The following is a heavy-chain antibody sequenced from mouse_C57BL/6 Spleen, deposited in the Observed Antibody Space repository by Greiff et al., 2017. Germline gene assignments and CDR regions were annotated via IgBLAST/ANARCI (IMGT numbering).Heavy chain of an antibody. V-gene: IGHV1-50*01. CDR1: GYTFTSYW. CDR2: IDPSDSYT. Sequence: QVQLQQPGAELVKPGASVKLSCKASGYTFTSYWMQWVKQRPGQGLEWIGEIDPSDSYTNYNQKFKGKATLTVDTSSSTAYMQLSSLTSEDSAVYYCARSRSYYSNYVGAMDDWGQGTSVTVSS. J-gene: IGHJ4*01. D-gene: IGHD2-5*01. CDR3: ARSRSYYSNYVGAMDD.